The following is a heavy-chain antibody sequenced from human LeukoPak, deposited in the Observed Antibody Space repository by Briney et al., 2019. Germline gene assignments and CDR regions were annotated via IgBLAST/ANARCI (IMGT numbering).Heavy chain of an antibody. CDR1: GGSIRSIGNH. CDR2: IHYSGST. D-gene: IGHD1/OR15-1a*01. CDR3: ATLTSPGWFDP. J-gene: IGHJ5*02. Sequence: SETLSLTCTVSGGSIRSIGNHWGWTRQPPGQGLEWIANIHYSGSTYYSPSLRSRVTISVDTSRNQFSLKLSSVTAAETAVYYCATLTSPGWFDPWGQGTLVTVFS. V-gene: IGHV4-39*01.